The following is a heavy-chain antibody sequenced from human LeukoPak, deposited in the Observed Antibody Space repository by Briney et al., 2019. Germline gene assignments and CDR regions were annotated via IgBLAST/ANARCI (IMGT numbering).Heavy chain of an antibody. CDR1: GGSMSSGGYF. J-gene: IGHJ3*02. CDR2: IYHGGGT. CDR3: ARWGAAPVTTSDCFDI. V-gene: IGHV4-30-2*01. D-gene: IGHD4-17*01. Sequence: RSSETLSLTCTVSGGSMSSGGYFWSWIRQPPGKGLEWIGYIYHGGGTFYNPSLKSRVTLSVDRSKNQFSLNLTSMTAADTAVYYCARWGAAPVTTSDCFDIWGQGTMVTVSS.